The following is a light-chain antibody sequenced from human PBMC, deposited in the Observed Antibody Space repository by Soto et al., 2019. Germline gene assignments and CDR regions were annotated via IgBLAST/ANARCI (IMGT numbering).Light chain of an antibody. CDR1: QGIASY. CDR3: QQLNTYPRT. Sequence: IPLTQSPSSLSASVGDRVTITCRASQGIASYLAWYQQKPGKAPKLLIYGASTLQSEVPSRFSGSGSGTDFTLTISSLQPEDFATYYCQQLNTYPRTFGPGTKVDIK. CDR2: GAS. J-gene: IGKJ3*01. V-gene: IGKV1-9*01.